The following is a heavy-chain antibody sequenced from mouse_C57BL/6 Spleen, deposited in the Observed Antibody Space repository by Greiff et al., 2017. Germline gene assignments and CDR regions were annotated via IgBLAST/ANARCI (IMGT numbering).Heavy chain of an antibody. CDR1: GYTFTSYW. D-gene: IGHD2-1*01. CDR3: ARYGNYPYYFDY. Sequence: QVHVKQSGAELAKPGASVKLSCKASGYTFTSYWMHWVKQRPGQGLEWIGYINPSSGYTKYNEKFKSKATLTVDKPSSTAYMQLSSLTSEDSAVYYCARYGNYPYYFDYWGQGTTLTVSS. J-gene: IGHJ2*01. CDR2: INPSSGYT. V-gene: IGHV1-7*01.